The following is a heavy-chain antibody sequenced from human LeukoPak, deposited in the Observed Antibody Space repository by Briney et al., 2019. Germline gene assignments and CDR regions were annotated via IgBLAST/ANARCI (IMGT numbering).Heavy chain of an antibody. CDR3: ARDRPEYQLLYHSPGDY. V-gene: IGHV1-8*01. D-gene: IGHD2-2*02. CDR1: GYTFTSYD. CDR2: MNPNSGNT. J-gene: IGHJ4*02. Sequence: VASVKVSCKASGYTFTSYDINWVRQAPGQGLEWMGWMNPNSGNTGYAQKFQGRVTMTRNTSISTAYMELSSLRSEDTAVYYCARDRPEYQLLYHSPGDYWGQGTLVTVSS.